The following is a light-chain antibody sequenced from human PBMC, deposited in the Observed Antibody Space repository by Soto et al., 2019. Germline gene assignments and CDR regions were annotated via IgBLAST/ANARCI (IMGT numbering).Light chain of an antibody. CDR2: YTS. CDR1: TGPVTSGHY. CDR3: LVIYTGVGEV. J-gene: IGLJ1*01. Sequence: QAVVTQEPSLTVSPGGTVTLTCDSSTGPVTSGHYPHWFQQKPGQAPRTLIWYTSNRHSWTPARFSGTVAGDKAALTLTDAQPDDDAADYCLVIYTGVGEVFGTGTKLTVL. V-gene: IGLV7-46*01.